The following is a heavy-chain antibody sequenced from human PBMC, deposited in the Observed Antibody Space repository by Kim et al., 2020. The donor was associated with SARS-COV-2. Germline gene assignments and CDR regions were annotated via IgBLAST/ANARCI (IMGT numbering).Heavy chain of an antibody. CDR2: ISHIGST. D-gene: IGHD1-26*01. CDR1: GGSISSDNW. Sequence: LETLSLTCAVSGGSISSDNWWSWVRQAPGKGLEWIGEISHIGSTSYNPSLKSRVTISLDKSKNQFSLKVTSVTAADTAVYYCTKFVGGSYRWFGPWGQGTLVTVSS. J-gene: IGHJ5*02. CDR3: TKFVGGSYRWFGP. V-gene: IGHV4-4*02.